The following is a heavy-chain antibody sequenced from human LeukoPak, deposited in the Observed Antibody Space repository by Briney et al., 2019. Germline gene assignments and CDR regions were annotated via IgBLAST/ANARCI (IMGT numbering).Heavy chain of an antibody. J-gene: IGHJ2*01. V-gene: IGHV3-23*01. D-gene: IGHD1-26*01. CDR2: ITGSGGST. CDR1: GGSFSGYY. CDR3: AKDRASSWWYFDL. Sequence: ETLSLTCAVYGGSFSGYYWSWIRQPPGKGLEWVSAITGSGGSTYYADSVKGRFTISRDNSKNTLYLQMNSLRAEDTAVYYCAKDRASSWWYFDLWGRGTLVTVSS.